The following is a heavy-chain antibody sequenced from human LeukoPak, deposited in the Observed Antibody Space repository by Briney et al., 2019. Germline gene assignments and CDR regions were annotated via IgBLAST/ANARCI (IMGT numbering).Heavy chain of an antibody. V-gene: IGHV4-59*11. CDR1: GGSISSHY. CDR2: IYYSGST. CDR3: AREADGSGSYFDY. Sequence: TETLSLTCTVSGGSISSHYWSWLRQPPGKGLEWIGYIYYSGSTNYNPSLKSRVTISVDTSKNQFSLKLSSVTAADTAVYYCAREADGSGSYFDYWGQGTLVTVSS. J-gene: IGHJ4*02. D-gene: IGHD3-10*01.